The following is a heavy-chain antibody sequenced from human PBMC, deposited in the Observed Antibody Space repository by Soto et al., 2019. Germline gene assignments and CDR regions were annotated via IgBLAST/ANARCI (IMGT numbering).Heavy chain of an antibody. CDR1: GASIRSGGFY. D-gene: IGHD3-10*01. J-gene: IGHJ4*02. CDR2: FYYSGNA. CDR3: ARAMGAVNYSDY. Sequence: QVQLQESGPGLVKPPQTLSLTCTVSGASIRSGGFYWSWIRQHPEKGLEWIGYFYYSGNAYYNPSLRSRLTISGDASKNQFSLNLSSVTAADTAVYFCARAMGAVNYSDYWGQGILVTVSS. V-gene: IGHV4-31*03.